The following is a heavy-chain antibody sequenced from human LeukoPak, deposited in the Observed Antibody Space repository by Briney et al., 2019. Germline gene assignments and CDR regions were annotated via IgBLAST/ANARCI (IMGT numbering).Heavy chain of an antibody. J-gene: IGHJ4*02. CDR3: AKDSITGTTFDY. Sequence: QPGGSLRLSCAASGFTFRSFWMFWVRQAPGKGLEWVANIKEDGSERYYGESVKGRFTVSRDNSKNTLYLQMNSLRAEDTAVYYCAKDSITGTTFDYWGQGTLVTVSS. D-gene: IGHD1-7*01. CDR2: IKEDGSER. CDR1: GFTFRSFW. V-gene: IGHV3-7*01.